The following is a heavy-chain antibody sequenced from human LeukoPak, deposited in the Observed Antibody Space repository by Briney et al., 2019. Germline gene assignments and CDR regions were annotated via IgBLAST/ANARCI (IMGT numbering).Heavy chain of an antibody. CDR3: ARHLDYDFWSGYTDSPFDY. CDR1: GGSISSNNYY. V-gene: IGHV4-39*01. CDR2: IYYTGNT. D-gene: IGHD3-3*01. Sequence: SETLSLTCSVSGGSISSNNYYWGWIRQPPGKGLEWIGSIYYTGNTYHSPSLKSRVTISVGTSKNQFSLNLNSVTAADTAVYYCARHLDYDFWSGYTDSPFDYWGQGTLVTVSS. J-gene: IGHJ4*02.